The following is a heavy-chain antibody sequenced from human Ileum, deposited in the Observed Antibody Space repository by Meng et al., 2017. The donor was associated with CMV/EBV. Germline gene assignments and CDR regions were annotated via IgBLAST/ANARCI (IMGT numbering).Heavy chain of an antibody. V-gene: IGHV4-34*01. CDR1: KSAFSDYY. Sequence: QVQVTQGGAGKLKPSETRSLVGAVNKSAFSDYYWTWIRQSPRKGLEWIGEINNRGSTNYNPSLKSRVTISIDTSRNQFSLKLTSMTAADTAVYYCARASPQRRFLSYWGQGTLVTVSS. J-gene: IGHJ4*02. CDR3: ARASPQRRFLSY. D-gene: IGHD3-3*01. CDR2: INNRGST.